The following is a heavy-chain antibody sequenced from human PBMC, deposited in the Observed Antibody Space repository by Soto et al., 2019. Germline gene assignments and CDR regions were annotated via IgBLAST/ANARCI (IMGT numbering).Heavy chain of an antibody. CDR3: ARQNRYCSGGSCFVSVFNI. CDR2: IYPGDSDT. CDR1: GYSFTSYW. J-gene: IGHJ3*02. D-gene: IGHD2-15*01. V-gene: IGHV5-51*01. Sequence: PGESLKISCKGSGYSFTSYWIGWVRQMPGKGLEWMGIIYPGDSDTRYSPSFQGQVTISADKSISTAYLQWSILKASDTAMYYWARQNRYCSGGSCFVSVFNIWGKGTMVTVSS.